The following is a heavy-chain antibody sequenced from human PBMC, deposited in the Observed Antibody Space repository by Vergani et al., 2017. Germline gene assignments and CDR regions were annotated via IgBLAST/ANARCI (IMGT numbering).Heavy chain of an antibody. J-gene: IGHJ4*02. CDR1: GFTFSACP. V-gene: IGHV3-23*01. Sequence: EVQLLQSGGGVIQPGGSVRLSCAASGFTFSACPMNWVRQAPGKGLEWVSAISARYPSTYYADSVKGRFTISRDNSKNMLYLQMNSLRAGDTAVYYCARLSYDTTPCLQGVDDCWGQGTLVSVSS. D-gene: IGHD3-22*01. CDR2: ISARYPST. CDR3: ARLSYDTTPCLQGVDDC.